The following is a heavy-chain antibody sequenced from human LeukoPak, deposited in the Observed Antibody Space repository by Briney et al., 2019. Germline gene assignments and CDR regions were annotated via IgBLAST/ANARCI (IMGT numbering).Heavy chain of an antibody. J-gene: IGHJ4*02. D-gene: IGHD3-9*01. V-gene: IGHV4-4*09. CDR1: SRSINVYY. CDR2: IYSSGST. CDR3: ARHLLTAGSIE. Sequence: PSETLSLTCTVSSRSINVYYFRWIRQPPGRGLEWIGHIYSSGSTSYNPSLKSRVTISADTSRMEISPKLWSMSAVDTAVYFCARHLLTAGSIEWGQGTLVTVSS.